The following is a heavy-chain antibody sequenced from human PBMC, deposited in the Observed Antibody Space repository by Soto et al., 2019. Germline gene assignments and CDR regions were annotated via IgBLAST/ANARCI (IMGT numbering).Heavy chain of an antibody. J-gene: IGHJ4*02. CDR1: GYTFNSAG. CDR3: ARVQSLGYCRSASCYDVFDH. V-gene: IGHV1-18*01. CDR2: ISVDNGDT. Sequence: GPEVKEPGASVRVSCKASGYTFNSAGLAWVRQAPGQGLEWMGWISVDNGDTKYAQKFQGRVTMTTDTSTTTAYMDLRGLKSDDTAVFYCARVQSLGYCRSASCYDVFDHWGQGTLVTVSS. D-gene: IGHD2-2*01.